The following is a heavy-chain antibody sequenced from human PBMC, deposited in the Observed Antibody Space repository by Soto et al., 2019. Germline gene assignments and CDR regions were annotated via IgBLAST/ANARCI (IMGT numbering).Heavy chain of an antibody. CDR2: ISSSSSTI. Sequence: EVQLVESGGGLVQPGGSLRLSCAASGFTFSSYSMNWVRQAPGKGLEWVSYISSSSSTIYYADSVKGRFTISRDNAKNSLYLQMNSLRAEDTAVYYCARRRLLWCGEFINDAFDIWGQGTMVTVSS. CDR3: ARRRLLWCGEFINDAFDI. D-gene: IGHD3-10*01. CDR1: GFTFSSYS. J-gene: IGHJ3*02. V-gene: IGHV3-48*01.